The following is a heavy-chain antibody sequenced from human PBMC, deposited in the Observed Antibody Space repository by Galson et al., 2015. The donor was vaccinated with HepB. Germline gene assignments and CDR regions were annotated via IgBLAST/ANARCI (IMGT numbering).Heavy chain of an antibody. Sequence: SVKVSCKASGGTFSSYAISWVRQAPGQGLEWMGGIIPILGTANYAQKFQGRVTITADKSTSTAYMELSSLRSKDTAVYYCAREVAVAVYYYYYGMDVWGQGTTVTVSS. D-gene: IGHD6-19*01. CDR3: AREVAVAVYYYYYGMDV. CDR1: GGTFSSYA. J-gene: IGHJ6*02. CDR2: IIPILGTA. V-gene: IGHV1-69*06.